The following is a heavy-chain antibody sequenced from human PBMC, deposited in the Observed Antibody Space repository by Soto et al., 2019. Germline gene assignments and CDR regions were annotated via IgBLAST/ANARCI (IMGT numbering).Heavy chain of an antibody. D-gene: IGHD3-9*01. CDR1: GGFIISDY. CDR2: IYYSGST. V-gene: IGHV4-59*01. Sequence: QVQLQESGPGLVKPSETLSLTCTVSGGFIISDYWIWIRQPPGQGLEWIGYIYYSGSTNYNPSLRSRVTIALDTSKKQFSLKLSSVTAADTAVYYCARDILTGRMGMAGWGHGTTVTVSS. CDR3: ARDILTGRMGMAG. J-gene: IGHJ6*02.